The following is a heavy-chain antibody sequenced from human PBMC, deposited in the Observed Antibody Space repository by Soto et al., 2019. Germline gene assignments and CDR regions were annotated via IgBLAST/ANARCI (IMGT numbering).Heavy chain of an antibody. D-gene: IGHD6-19*01. V-gene: IGHV5-51*01. CDR3: ARDSGSVQDYYYYYGMDV. Sequence: PGESLKISCKGSGYSFTSYWIGWVRQMPGKGLEWMGIIYPGDSDTRYSPSFQGQVTISADKSISTAYLQWSSLKASDTAMYYCARDSGSVQDYYYYYGMDVWGQGTTVTVSS. J-gene: IGHJ6*02. CDR1: GYSFTSYW. CDR2: IYPGDSDT.